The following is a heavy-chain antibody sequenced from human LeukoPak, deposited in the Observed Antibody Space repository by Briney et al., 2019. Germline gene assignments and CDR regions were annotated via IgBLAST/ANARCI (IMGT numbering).Heavy chain of an antibody. J-gene: IGHJ4*02. Sequence: GGSLRLSCAASGFTFSRYWMTWVRQAPGKGLEWVANIKQDGSEKYYVDSVKGRFTISRDNAKNSLYLQMNSLRAEDTAVYYCARSDCSDGSCKEGGGYWGQGTLVTVSS. CDR2: IKQDGSEK. D-gene: IGHD2-15*01. CDR1: GFTFSRYW. V-gene: IGHV3-7*01. CDR3: ARSDCSDGSCKEGGGY.